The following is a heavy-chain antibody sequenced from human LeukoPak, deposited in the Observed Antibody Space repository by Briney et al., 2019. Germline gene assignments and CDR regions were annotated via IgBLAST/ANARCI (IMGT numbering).Heavy chain of an antibody. J-gene: IGHJ4*02. CDR1: GFTFSSYA. CDR2: ISYDGSNK. D-gene: IGHD3-22*01. Sequence: PGGSLRLSCAASGFTFSSYAMHWVRQAPGKGLEWVAVISYDGSNKYYADSVKGRFTISRDNSKNTLYLQMNSLRAEDTAVYYCARDPSSGYYYYFDYWGLGTLVTVSS. V-gene: IGHV3-30-3*01. CDR3: ARDPSSGYYYYFDY.